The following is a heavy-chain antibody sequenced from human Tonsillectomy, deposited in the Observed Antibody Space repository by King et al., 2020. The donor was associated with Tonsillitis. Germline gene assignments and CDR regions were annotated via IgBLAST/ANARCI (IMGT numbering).Heavy chain of an antibody. CDR2: IFYSGSA. J-gene: IGHJ4*02. CDR3: AREDNYYFDY. Sequence: QLQESGPGLVKPSETLSLTCTVPGGSISSYYWSWIRQPPGRGLEWVWYIFYSGSANYNPSLKSRVTISVDTSKNQFSLKLSSVTAADTAVYYCAREDNYYFDYWGQGTLVTVSS. CDR1: GGSISSYY. V-gene: IGHV4-59*01. D-gene: IGHD1-1*01.